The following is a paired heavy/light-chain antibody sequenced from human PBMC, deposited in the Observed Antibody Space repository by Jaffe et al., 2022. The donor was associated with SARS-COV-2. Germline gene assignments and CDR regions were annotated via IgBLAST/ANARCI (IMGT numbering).Heavy chain of an antibody. D-gene: IGHD1-1*01. CDR2: IYNSGST. J-gene: IGHJ6*02. CDR3: ARDGTYYYGMDV. Sequence: QVQLQESGPGLVKPSETLSLTCTVSGGSISSYYWSWIRQSPGKGLEWIGHIYNSGSTSYNPSLKSRVTISGDTSQTQFSLKLRSVTAADTAVYYCARDGTYYYGMDVWGQGTTVTVSS. CDR1: GGSISSYY. V-gene: IGHV4-59*01.
Light chain of an antibody. Sequence: QSALTQPPSASGSPGQSVTISCTGTSSDVGRYNYVSWYQQHPGKAPKLMIYEVSKRLSGVPDRFSGSKSGNTASLTVSGLQADDEADYFCSSYAGRNNYVFGTGTKVTVL. V-gene: IGLV2-8*01. J-gene: IGLJ1*01. CDR3: SSYAGRNNYV. CDR1: SSDVGRYNY. CDR2: EVS.